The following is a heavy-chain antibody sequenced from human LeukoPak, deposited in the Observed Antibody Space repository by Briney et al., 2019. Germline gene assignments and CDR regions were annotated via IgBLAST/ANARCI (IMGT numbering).Heavy chain of an antibody. D-gene: IGHD5-12*01. CDR1: GFTFSSYA. CDR2: ISYDGSNK. Sequence: GGSLRLSCAASGFTFSSYAMHWVRQAPGKGLEWVAVISYDGSNKYYADSVKGRFTISRDNSKNTLYLQMNSLRAEDTAVYYCARVRGYSGYDRRGPYYFDYWGQGTLVTVSS. CDR3: ARVRGYSGYDRRGPYYFDY. J-gene: IGHJ4*02. V-gene: IGHV3-30-3*01.